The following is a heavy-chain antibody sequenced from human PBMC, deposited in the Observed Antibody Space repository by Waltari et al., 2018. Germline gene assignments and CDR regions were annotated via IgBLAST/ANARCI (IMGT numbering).Heavy chain of an antibody. CDR3: ATMGENSGY. J-gene: IGHJ4*02. Sequence: EVQLVESGGGLVQPGGSLKLSCAASGFTFSGSTMHWVRQASGKGLGWVGRIRNKANSYARGYAVSVKGRFTISRDDSKNTAYLEMNSLKTEDTAVYYCATMGENSGYWGQGTLVTVSS. D-gene: IGHD3-16*01. CDR1: GFTFSGST. V-gene: IGHV3-73*02. CDR2: IRNKANSYAR.